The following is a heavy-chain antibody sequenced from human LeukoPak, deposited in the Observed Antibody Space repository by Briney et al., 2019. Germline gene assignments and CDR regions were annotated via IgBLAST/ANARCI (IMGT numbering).Heavy chain of an antibody. CDR2: INHSGST. CDR1: GFTFNDYY. V-gene: IGHV4-34*01. Sequence: PGGSLRLSCAASGFTFNDYYMSWIRQPPGKGLEWIGEINHSGSTNYNPSLKSRVTISVDTSKNQFSLKLSSVTAADTAVYYCARHGVGAIDYGAKGTLVTVSS. CDR3: ARHGVGAIDY. J-gene: IGHJ4*02. D-gene: IGHD1-26*01.